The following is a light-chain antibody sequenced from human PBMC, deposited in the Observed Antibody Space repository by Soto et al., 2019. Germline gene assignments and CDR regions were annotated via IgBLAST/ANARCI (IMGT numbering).Light chain of an antibody. Sequence: DIQMTQSPSTLSASVVDRVTITCRASQSISSWLAWYQQKPGKAPKLLIYDASSLESGVPSRFSGSGSGTEFTLTISSLQPDDFATYYCQQYNSYRWTFGLGTKVDIK. CDR3: QQYNSYRWT. J-gene: IGKJ1*01. V-gene: IGKV1-5*01. CDR2: DAS. CDR1: QSISSW.